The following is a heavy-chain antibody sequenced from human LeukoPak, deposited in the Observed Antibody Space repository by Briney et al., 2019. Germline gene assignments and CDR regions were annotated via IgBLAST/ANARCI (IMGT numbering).Heavy chain of an antibody. D-gene: IGHD3-22*01. V-gene: IGHV3-15*01. J-gene: IGHJ4*02. CDR2: IKSKADGGTT. Sequence: GGSLRLSCAASGFTFSNAWMSWVRQAPGKGLEWVGRIKSKADGGTTDYAAPVKDRFTISRDDSKNTLFLQMNSLKTEDTAVYYCAKSNYYYDSTPYDYWGQGTLVTVSS. CDR1: GFTFSNAW. CDR3: AKSNYYYDSTPYDY.